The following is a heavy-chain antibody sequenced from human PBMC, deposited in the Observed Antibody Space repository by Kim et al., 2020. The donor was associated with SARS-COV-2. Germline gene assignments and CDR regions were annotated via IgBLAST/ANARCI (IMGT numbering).Heavy chain of an antibody. D-gene: IGHD3-22*01. CDR3: ASHPLPQPDYYDSSGPGSRPDDAFDI. CDR2: IYPGDSDT. CDR1: GYSFTSYW. J-gene: IGHJ3*02. V-gene: IGHV5-51*01. Sequence: GESLNISCKGSGYSFTSYWIGWVRQMPGKGLEWMGIIYPGDSDTRYSPSFQGQVTISADKSISTAYLQWSSLKASDTAMYYCASHPLPQPDYYDSSGPGSRPDDAFDIWGQGTMVTVSS.